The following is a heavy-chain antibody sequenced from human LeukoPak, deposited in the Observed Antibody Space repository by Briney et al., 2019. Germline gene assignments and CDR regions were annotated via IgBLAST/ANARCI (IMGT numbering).Heavy chain of an antibody. CDR3: ARDGGYYYDSCAIY. J-gene: IGHJ4*02. V-gene: IGHV3-53*01. Sequence: GGSVRLSCAASGSTVSSNYMSWVRQAPGKGLEWVSVIYSGGSTYYADSVKGRFTISRDNSKNTLYLQMNSLRAEDTAVYYCARDGGYYYDSCAIYWGQGTLVTVSS. D-gene: IGHD3-22*01. CDR1: GSTVSSNY. CDR2: IYSGGST.